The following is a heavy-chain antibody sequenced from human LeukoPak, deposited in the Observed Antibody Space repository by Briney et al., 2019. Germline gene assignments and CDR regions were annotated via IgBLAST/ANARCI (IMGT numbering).Heavy chain of an antibody. V-gene: IGHV3-11*01. J-gene: IGHJ4*02. Sequence: GGSLRLSCAASGFTFSDYYMSWIRQAPGKGLEWVSYISDSGSTMSYADSVKGRFTISRDNAKNSLYLQMNSLRAEDTAVYYCARDLLWFIPDYWGQGSLVTVSS. CDR3: ARDLLWFIPDY. D-gene: IGHD3-10*01. CDR2: ISDSGSTM. CDR1: GFTFSDYY.